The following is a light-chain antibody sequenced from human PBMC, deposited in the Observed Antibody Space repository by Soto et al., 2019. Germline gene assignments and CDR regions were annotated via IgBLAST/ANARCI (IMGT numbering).Light chain of an antibody. Sequence: EIVMTQSPATLSVSPGEKATLSCRASQSVSRNLAWHQQKPGQAPRLLIYGAINRATGIPDRFSGSGSGTEFTLTISSLQSEDSAVYYCQKYNNWPPITFGQGTRLEIK. CDR1: QSVSRN. CDR2: GAI. J-gene: IGKJ5*01. CDR3: QKYNNWPPIT. V-gene: IGKV3-15*01.